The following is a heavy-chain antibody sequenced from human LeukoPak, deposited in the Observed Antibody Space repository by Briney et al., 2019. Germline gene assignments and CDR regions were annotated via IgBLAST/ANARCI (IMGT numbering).Heavy chain of an antibody. J-gene: IGHJ4*02. CDR1: GFTFSSYA. Sequence: GGSLRLSCAASGFTFSSYAMSWVRQGPGTGLEWVAGISGSGGTTHYADFVQGRFTISRDNSKNTLYLQLNSLRAEDTAVYYCAKDPVPGVEMATIFDYWGQGALVTVSS. V-gene: IGHV3-23*01. CDR2: ISGSGGTT. CDR3: AKDPVPGVEMATIFDY. D-gene: IGHD5-24*01.